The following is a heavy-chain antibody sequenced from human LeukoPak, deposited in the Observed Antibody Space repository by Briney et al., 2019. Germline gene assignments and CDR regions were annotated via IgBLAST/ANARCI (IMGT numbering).Heavy chain of an antibody. V-gene: IGHV4-4*07. CDR1: GGSISGHD. D-gene: IGHD3-10*01. Sequence: SETLSLTCTVSGGSISGHDWSWIRQPAGKGLEWIGRIYMTGSTNYNPSLKSRVTMSVDMSKNQFSLKLSSVTAADTAVYFCARVALFGSGSYYWFDPWGQGTLVTVSS. CDR3: ARVALFGSGSYYWFDP. J-gene: IGHJ5*02. CDR2: IYMTGST.